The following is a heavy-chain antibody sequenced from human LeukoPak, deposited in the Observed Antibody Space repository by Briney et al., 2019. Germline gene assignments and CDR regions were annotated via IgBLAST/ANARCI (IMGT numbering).Heavy chain of an antibody. J-gene: IGHJ5*02. D-gene: IGHD2-15*01. V-gene: IGHV1-2*06. Sequence: ASVKVSCKASGYTFTGYYMHWVRQAPGQGLEWMGRINPNSGGTNYAQKFQGRVTMTRDTSISTAYMELSRLRSDDTAVYYCATATTYCSGGSCYVGPWFDPWGQGTLVTVSS. CDR1: GYTFTGYY. CDR3: ATATTYCSGGSCYVGPWFDP. CDR2: INPNSGGT.